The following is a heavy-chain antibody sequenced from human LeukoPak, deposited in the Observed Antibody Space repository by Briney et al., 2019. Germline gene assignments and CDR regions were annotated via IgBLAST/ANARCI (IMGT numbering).Heavy chain of an antibody. D-gene: IGHD3-3*01. V-gene: IGHV1-69*13. CDR2: IIPIFGTA. CDR1: GGTFSSYA. Sequence: SVKVSCKASGGTFSSYAISWVRQAPGQGLEWMGGIIPIFGTANYAQKFQGRVTITADESTSTAYMELSSLRSEDTAVYYCARGGRFLEWLSPNWFDPWGQGTLVTVSS. CDR3: ARGGRFLEWLSPNWFDP. J-gene: IGHJ5*02.